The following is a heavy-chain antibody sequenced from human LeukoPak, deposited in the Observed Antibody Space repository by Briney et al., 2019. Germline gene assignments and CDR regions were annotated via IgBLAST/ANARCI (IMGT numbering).Heavy chain of an antibody. CDR2: ISYDGSNK. V-gene: IGHV3-30*03. CDR3: ARTRAAAGYSSFWFDP. J-gene: IGHJ5*02. Sequence: GGSLRLSCAASGFTFSSYGMHWVRQAPGKGLEWVAVISYDGSNKYYADSVKGRFTISRDNSKNTLYLQMNSLRTEDTAVYYCARTRAAAGYSSFWFDPWGQGTLVTVSS. CDR1: GFTFSSYG. D-gene: IGHD6-13*01.